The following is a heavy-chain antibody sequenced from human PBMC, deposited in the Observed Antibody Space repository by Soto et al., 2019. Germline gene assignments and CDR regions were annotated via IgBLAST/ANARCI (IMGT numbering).Heavy chain of an antibody. V-gene: IGHV1-18*01. CDR2: ISAYNGNT. CDR3: ARDSDSSGYYFLGCPWGGFDY. Sequence: QVQLVQSGAEVKKPGASVKVSCKASGYTFTSYGISWVRQAPGQGLEWMGWISAYNGNTNYAQKLQGRVTMTTDTSTGTAYMELRSRRADDTAVYYCARDSDSSGYYFLGCPWGGFDYWGQGTLVTVSS. CDR1: GYTFTSYG. D-gene: IGHD3-22*01. J-gene: IGHJ4*02.